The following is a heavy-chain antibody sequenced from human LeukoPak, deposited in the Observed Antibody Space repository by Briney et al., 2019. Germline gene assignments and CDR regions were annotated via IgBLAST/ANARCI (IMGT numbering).Heavy chain of an antibody. V-gene: IGHV4-39*01. D-gene: IGHD2-2*01. CDR2: IYYSGST. CDR1: GGSISSSNYY. CDR3: ARLPAGYCSSTSCYLFPPIDY. Sequence: SETLSLTCTVSGGSISSSNYYWGWIRQPPGKGLEWIGSIYYSGSTYYNPSLKSRVTISVDTSKNQFSLKLSSVTAADTAVYYCARLPAGYCSSTSCYLFPPIDYWGQGTLVTVSS. J-gene: IGHJ4*02.